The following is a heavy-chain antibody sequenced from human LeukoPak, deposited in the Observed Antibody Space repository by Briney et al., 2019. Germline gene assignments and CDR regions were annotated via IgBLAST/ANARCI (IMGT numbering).Heavy chain of an antibody. CDR2: ISGSGGST. J-gene: IGHJ5*02. CDR3: AKGDSSSWYEGNWFDP. V-gene: IGHV3-23*01. CDR1: GFTFSSYA. D-gene: IGHD6-13*01. Sequence: GGSLRLSCAASGFTFSSYAMSWARQAPGKGLEWVSAISGSGGSTYYADSVKGRFTISRDNSKNTLYLQMNSLRAEDTAVYYCAKGDSSSWYEGNWFDPWGQGTLVTVSS.